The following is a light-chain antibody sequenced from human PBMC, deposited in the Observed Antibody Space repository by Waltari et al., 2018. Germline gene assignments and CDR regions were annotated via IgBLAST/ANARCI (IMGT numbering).Light chain of an antibody. Sequence: DIVMTQSPDSLAVSLGERATINCKSSQSVLYRSNNNNYLAWYQQKPGQPPKLLIYGASTRESGVPDRFSGSGSGTDFTLTISSLQAEDVAVYYCQQYYSSPWTFGQGTKVEIK. CDR2: GAS. CDR1: QSVLYRSNNNNY. J-gene: IGKJ1*01. CDR3: QQYYSSPWT. V-gene: IGKV4-1*01.